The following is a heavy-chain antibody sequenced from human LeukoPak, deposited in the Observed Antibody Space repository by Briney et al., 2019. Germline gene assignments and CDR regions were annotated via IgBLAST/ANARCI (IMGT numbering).Heavy chain of an antibody. CDR3: ARDQYYDSKGWFDP. Sequence: PSETLSLTCTVADGSISSDYWSWIRQPPGKGLEWIGYFYYSGSTNYNPSLKSRVTISVDTSKNQFSLKLSSVTAADTAVYYCARDQYYDSKGWFDPWGQGTLVTVSS. CDR2: FYYSGST. V-gene: IGHV4-59*01. D-gene: IGHD3-22*01. J-gene: IGHJ5*02. CDR1: DGSISSDY.